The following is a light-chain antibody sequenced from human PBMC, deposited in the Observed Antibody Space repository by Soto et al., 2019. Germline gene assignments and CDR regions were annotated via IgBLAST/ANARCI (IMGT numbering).Light chain of an antibody. Sequence: QSALTQPASVSGSPGQSITISCTGTSSDVGGYNYVSWFQHHPGKAPKLIIYEVSYRPSGVSARFSGSKSGDTASLTISGLQAEDDADYYCVSFAGGTYVFGTGTKLTVL. CDR3: VSFAGGTYV. J-gene: IGLJ1*01. V-gene: IGLV2-14*01. CDR1: SSDVGGYNY. CDR2: EVS.